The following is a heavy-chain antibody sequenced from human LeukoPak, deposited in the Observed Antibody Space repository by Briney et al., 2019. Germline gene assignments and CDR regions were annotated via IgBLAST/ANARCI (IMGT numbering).Heavy chain of an antibody. D-gene: IGHD2-15*01. Sequence: GGSLRLSCAASGFTFSSYWMHWVRHAPGKGLVWVSRINCDGSSKSYADSVKGRFTISRDNAKNTLYLQMHSLRAEDTAVYYCARGKVEAGYWGQGTLVTVSS. V-gene: IGHV3-74*01. CDR2: INCDGSSK. CDR3: ARGKVEAGY. CDR1: GFTFSSYW. J-gene: IGHJ4*02.